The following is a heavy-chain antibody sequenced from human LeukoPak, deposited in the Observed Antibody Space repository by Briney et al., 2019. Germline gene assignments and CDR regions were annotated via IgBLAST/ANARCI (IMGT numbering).Heavy chain of an antibody. CDR1: GGTFSIYA. J-gene: IGHJ4*02. Sequence: SVKVSCKASGGTFSIYAISWVRQAPGQGLEWMGGIIPIFGTANYAQKFQGRVTMTRNTSISTAYMELSSLRSEDTAVYYCARGREMVDYWGQGTLVTVSS. V-gene: IGHV1-69*05. CDR2: IIPIFGTA. CDR3: ARGREMVDY. D-gene: IGHD2-8*01.